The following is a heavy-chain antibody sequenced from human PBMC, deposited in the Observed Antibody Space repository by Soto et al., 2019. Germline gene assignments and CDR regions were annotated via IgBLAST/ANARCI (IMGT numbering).Heavy chain of an antibody. CDR2: IRSNGNTT. V-gene: IGHV3-64D*06. J-gene: IGHJ6*02. CDR1: GFTLSSYA. CDR3: VKGLGTYYSYYVMDV. D-gene: IGHD3-16*01. Sequence: PGGSLRLSCSASGFTLSSYAMHWVRQAPGKGLEYVSAIRSNGNTTFYADSVKGRFAVSRDNSKNTLYLQMSSLRTEDTAVYYCVKGLGTYYSYYVMDVWGQGTTVTVSS.